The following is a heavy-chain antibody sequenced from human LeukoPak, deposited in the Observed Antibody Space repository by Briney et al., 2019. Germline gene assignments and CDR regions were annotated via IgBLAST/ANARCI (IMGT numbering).Heavy chain of an antibody. V-gene: IGHV1-2*02. Sequence: ASVKVSCTASGYTFTGYYMHWVRQAPGQGLEWMGWINPNSGGTNYAQKFQGRVTMTRDTSISTAYMELSRLRSDDTAVYYCARVSYGDYSYWFDPWGQGTLVTVSS. D-gene: IGHD4-17*01. CDR3: ARVSYGDYSYWFDP. J-gene: IGHJ5*02. CDR2: INPNSGGT. CDR1: GYTFTGYY.